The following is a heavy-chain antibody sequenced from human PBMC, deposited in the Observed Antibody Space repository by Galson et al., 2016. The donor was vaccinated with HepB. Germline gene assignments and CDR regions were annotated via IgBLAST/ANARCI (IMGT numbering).Heavy chain of an antibody. D-gene: IGHD3-22*01. CDR2: IFWNDEK. Sequence: PALVKPTQTLTLTCTASRFSLTNARMGVSWIRQPPGKALEWLAHIFWNDEKSYSTSLKSRLTISKDTSKSQVVLTMTNMDPVDTATYYCARTGDYYDSSGLFDYWGQGILVTVSS. CDR3: ARTGDYYDSSGLFDY. V-gene: IGHV2-26*01. CDR1: RFSLTNARMG. J-gene: IGHJ4*02.